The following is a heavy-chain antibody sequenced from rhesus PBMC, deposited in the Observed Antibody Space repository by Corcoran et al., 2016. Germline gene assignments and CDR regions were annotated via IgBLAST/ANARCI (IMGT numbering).Heavy chain of an antibody. CDR1: GFTFSYYD. Sequence: EVQLVESGGGLVQPGGSLRLSCEASGFTFSYYDMDWVRQAPGKGLEWDSYIIYTSKPIYYPDSVKGRFTISRDNAKNSLSLQMSSLRADDTAVYYCARHDYAVWGQGVLVTVSS. J-gene: IGHJ4*01. CDR3: ARHDYAV. CDR2: IIYTSKPI. V-gene: IGHV3-136*01. D-gene: IGHD4-29*01.